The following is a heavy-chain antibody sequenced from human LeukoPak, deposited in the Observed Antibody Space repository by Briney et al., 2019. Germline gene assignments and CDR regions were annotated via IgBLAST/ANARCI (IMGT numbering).Heavy chain of an antibody. J-gene: IGHJ2*01. CDR1: GFTFSSYG. CDR3: ARGGTYVNWYFDL. CDR2: IGSSGSPM. Sequence: GGSLRLSCAASGFTFSSYGVNWVRQAPGKGLEWVSYIGSSGSPMYYADSVKGRFTISRDNAKNSLSLQMNSLRAEDTSVYYCARGGTYVNWYFDLWGRGTLVTVSS. D-gene: IGHD1-26*01. V-gene: IGHV3-48*04.